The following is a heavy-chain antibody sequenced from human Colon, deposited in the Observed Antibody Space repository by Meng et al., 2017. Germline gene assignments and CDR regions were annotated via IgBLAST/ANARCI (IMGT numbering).Heavy chain of an antibody. V-gene: IGHV4-59*01. D-gene: IGHD3-10*01. CDR3: ARGQALLWFGELS. CDR1: GASISDYY. Sequence: SETLSLTCSVSGASISDYYWSWIRQPPGKGLEYIGYVYYTGSTYYNPSLKSRVTISVDTSKNQFFLKLGSVTAADTAVYYCARGQALLWFGELSWGQGTLVTVSS. CDR2: VYYTGST. J-gene: IGHJ5*02.